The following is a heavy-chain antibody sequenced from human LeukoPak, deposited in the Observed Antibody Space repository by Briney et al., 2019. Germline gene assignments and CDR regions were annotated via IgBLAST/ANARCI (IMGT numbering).Heavy chain of an antibody. J-gene: IGHJ5*02. Sequence: SETLSLTCTVSGGSISIYYWSWIRQPPGKGLEWIGYIYYSGSTNYNPSLKSRVTISVDTSKNQFSLKLSSVTAADTAVYYCARVYSSWYQKNNWFDPWGQGTLVTVSS. CDR1: GGSISIYY. CDR2: IYYSGST. CDR3: ARVYSSWYQKNNWFDP. D-gene: IGHD6-13*01. V-gene: IGHV4-59*01.